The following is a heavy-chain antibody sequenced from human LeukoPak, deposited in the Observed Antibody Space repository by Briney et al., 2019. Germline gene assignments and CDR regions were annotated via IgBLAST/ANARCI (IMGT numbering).Heavy chain of an antibody. CDR1: GDSLSSYS. CDR2: IFNSGST. J-gene: IGHJ4*02. Sequence: SETLSLTCSVSGDSLSSYSWSWLRQPPGKGLEWIGYIFNSGSTTYNPSLESRVTISQDTSKKQFSLRLRSVTAADTAVYYCAGDYTSRSYRFDYWGQGTLVTVSS. V-gene: IGHV4-59*01. D-gene: IGHD3-10*01. CDR3: AGDYTSRSYRFDY.